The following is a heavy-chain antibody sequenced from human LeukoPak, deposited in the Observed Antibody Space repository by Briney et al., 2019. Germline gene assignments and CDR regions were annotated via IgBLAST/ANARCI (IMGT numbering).Heavy chain of an antibody. J-gene: IGHJ5*02. D-gene: IGHD3-10*01. CDR1: GFTFSSYA. Sequence: GGSLRLSCAASGFTFSSYAMSWVRQAPGKGLEWVSAISGSGGSTYYADSVKGRFTISRDNSKNTLYLQMNSLRAEDTAVYYCAKDPTYGSGSYLVNWFDPWGQGTLATVSS. CDR2: ISGSGGST. V-gene: IGHV3-23*01. CDR3: AKDPTYGSGSYLVNWFDP.